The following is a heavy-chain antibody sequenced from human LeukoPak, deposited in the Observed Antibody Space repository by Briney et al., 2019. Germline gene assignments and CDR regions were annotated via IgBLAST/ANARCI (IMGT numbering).Heavy chain of an antibody. D-gene: IGHD3-22*01. CDR1: GFTVSTNS. V-gene: IGHV3-53*05. J-gene: IGHJ3*02. CDR3: AKARGLIGGAFDI. Sequence: GGSLRLSCTVSGFTVSTNSMSWVRQAPGKGLEWVSFIYSDNTHYSDSVKGRFTISRDNSKNSLYLQMNSLRTEDTALYYCAKARGLIGGAFDIWGQGTMVTVSS. CDR2: IYSDNT.